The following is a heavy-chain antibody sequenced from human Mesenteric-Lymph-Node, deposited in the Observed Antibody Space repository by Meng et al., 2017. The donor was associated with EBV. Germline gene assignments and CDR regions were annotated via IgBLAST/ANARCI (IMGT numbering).Heavy chain of an antibody. CDR3: ARLVVDPIDNWFDP. CDR2: MNHDGRA. J-gene: IGHJ5*02. CDR1: GESFSDHY. D-gene: IGHD2-15*01. Sequence: VQRPEGGGGLLKPSETLALICTVYGESFSDHYWSWIRQPPGKGPQWIGEMNHDGRANYNPSLKSRVTMSVDTSKNQLSLKLSSVTAADTAIYYCARLVVDPIDNWFDPWGQGTLVTVSS. V-gene: IGHV4-34*01.